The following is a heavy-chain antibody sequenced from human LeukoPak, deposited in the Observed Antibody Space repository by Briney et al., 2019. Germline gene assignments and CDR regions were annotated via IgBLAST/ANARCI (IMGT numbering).Heavy chain of an antibody. D-gene: IGHD3-10*01. CDR2: IHQHGSKE. Sequence: GGSLRLSCTTSGFNFRAYWMGWVRQAPGKGLEWVANIHQHGSKENYLDSVKGRFTISRDNSKNTLYLQMNSLRAEDTAVYYCAKDPDYYGSGSYIADFDYWGQGTLVTVSS. CDR1: GFNFRAYW. J-gene: IGHJ4*02. CDR3: AKDPDYYGSGSYIADFDY. V-gene: IGHV3-7*03.